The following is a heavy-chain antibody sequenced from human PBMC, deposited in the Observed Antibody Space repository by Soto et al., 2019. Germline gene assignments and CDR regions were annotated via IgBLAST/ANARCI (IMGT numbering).Heavy chain of an antibody. D-gene: IGHD5-18*01. Sequence: GGSLRLSCAASGFTVSSNYMSWVRQAPGKGLEWVSVIYSGGSTYYADSVKGRFTISRDNSKNTLYLQMNSLRAEDTAVYYCAREGYSYGHAFDIWGQGTRVTVSS. CDR3: AREGYSYGHAFDI. J-gene: IGHJ3*02. CDR1: GFTVSSNY. V-gene: IGHV3-53*01. CDR2: IYSGGST.